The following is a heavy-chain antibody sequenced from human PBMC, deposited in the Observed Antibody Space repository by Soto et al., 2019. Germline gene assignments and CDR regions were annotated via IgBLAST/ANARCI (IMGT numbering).Heavy chain of an antibody. CDR2: ISAYNGNT. D-gene: IGHD2-15*01. CDR3: ARADCSGGSCYWGPNDAFDI. Sequence: QVQLVQSGAEVKKPGASVKVSCKASGYTFTSYGISWVRQAPGQGLEWMGWISAYNGNTNYAQKLQGRVTMTTVTSTSTAYMELRSLRSDDTAVYYCARADCSGGSCYWGPNDAFDIWGQGTMVTVSS. J-gene: IGHJ3*02. CDR1: GYTFTSYG. V-gene: IGHV1-18*01.